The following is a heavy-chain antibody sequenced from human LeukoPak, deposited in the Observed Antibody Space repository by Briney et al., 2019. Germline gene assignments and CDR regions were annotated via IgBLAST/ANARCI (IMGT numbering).Heavy chain of an antibody. CDR3: ARKTYYYDSSGYYCYFDY. J-gene: IGHJ4*02. CDR1: GFTFSSYG. V-gene: IGHV3-7*01. Sequence: GGSLRLSCAASGFTFSSYGMSWVRQAPGKGLEWVANIKQDGSEKYYVDSVKGRFTISRDNAKNSLYLQMNSLRAEDTAVYYCARKTYYYDSSGYYCYFDYWGQGTLVTVSS. D-gene: IGHD3-22*01. CDR2: IKQDGSEK.